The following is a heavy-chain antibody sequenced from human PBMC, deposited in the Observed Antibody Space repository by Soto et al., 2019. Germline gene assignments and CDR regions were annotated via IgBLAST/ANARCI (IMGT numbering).Heavy chain of an antibody. D-gene: IGHD3-9*01. CDR2: IYYSGST. Sequence: SETLSLTCTVSGGSISSSSYYRGWIRQPPGKGLEWIGRIYYSGSTYYNPSLKSRVTISVDTSKNQFSLKLSSVTAADTAVYYCASGRYDILTGPYYYYYMDVWGKGTTVTVSS. J-gene: IGHJ6*03. V-gene: IGHV4-39*01. CDR3: ASGRYDILTGPYYYYYMDV. CDR1: GGSISSSSYY.